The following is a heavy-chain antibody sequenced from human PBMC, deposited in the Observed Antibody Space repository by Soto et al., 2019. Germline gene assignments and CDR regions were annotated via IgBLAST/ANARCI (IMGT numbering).Heavy chain of an antibody. Sequence: SETLSLTCTVSGGSIGSGGYYWSWIRQHPGKGLEWIGYIYYSGSTYYNPSLKSRVTISVDTSKNQFSLKLSSVTAADTAVYYCARDYRDSSSSHVAFDIWGQGTMVTVSS. CDR1: GGSIGSGGYY. J-gene: IGHJ3*02. CDR3: ARDYRDSSSSHVAFDI. D-gene: IGHD6-13*01. V-gene: IGHV4-31*03. CDR2: IYYSGST.